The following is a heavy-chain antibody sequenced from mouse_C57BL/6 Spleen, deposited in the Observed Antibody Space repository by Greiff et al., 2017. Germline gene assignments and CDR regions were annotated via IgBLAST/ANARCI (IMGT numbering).Heavy chain of an antibody. CDR2: INPNNGGT. CDR3: ARHYDYDGAWFAY. Sequence: EVQGVESGPELVKPGASVKMSCKASGYTFTDYNMHWVKQSHGKSLEWIGYINPNNGGTSYNQKFKGKATLTVNKSSSTAYMELRSLTSEDSAVYYCARHYDYDGAWFAYWPRDSGHCLC. J-gene: IGHJ3*01. CDR1: GYTFTDYN. D-gene: IGHD2-4*01. V-gene: IGHV1-22*01.